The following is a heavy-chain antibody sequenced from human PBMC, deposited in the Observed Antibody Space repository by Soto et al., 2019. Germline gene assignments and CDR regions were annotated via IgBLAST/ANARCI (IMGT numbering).Heavy chain of an antibody. V-gene: IGHV3-23*01. CDR2: ISGSGSNT. CDR3: ARDPSHSYYTLFYYFDY. J-gene: IGHJ4*02. D-gene: IGHD1-26*01. Sequence: GVSLILSCAASGGHFSTYAMSWVRQDPGKGLEWVSAISGSGSNTYYADSVKGRFTISRDDSKSTLYLQMNSLRAEDTAVYYCARDPSHSYYTLFYYFDYWGQGTLVTVSS. CDR1: GGHFSTYA.